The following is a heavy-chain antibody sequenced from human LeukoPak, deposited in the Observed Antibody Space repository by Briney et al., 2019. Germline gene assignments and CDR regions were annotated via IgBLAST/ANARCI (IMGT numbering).Heavy chain of an antibody. D-gene: IGHD3-3*01. CDR3: ARTFDFWSGKPSGY. CDR1: GYEFRDDY. CDR2: INPNSGET. J-gene: IGHJ4*02. Sequence: ASLKPSCKASGYEFRDDYIHCVPQAPGQGPEWMVWINPNSGETNSAQRFQGRVTMTRDTSISTAYMELNRLTSDDTAVYYCARTFDFWSGKPSGYWGQGTLVTVSS. V-gene: IGHV1-2*02.